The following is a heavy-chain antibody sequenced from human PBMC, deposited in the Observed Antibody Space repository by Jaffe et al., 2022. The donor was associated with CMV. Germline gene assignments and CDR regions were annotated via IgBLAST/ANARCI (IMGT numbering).Heavy chain of an antibody. V-gene: IGHV1-69*01. J-gene: IGHJ6*02. CDR1: GGTFTSYA. CDR2: IIPLFGAA. D-gene: IGHD4-17*01. Sequence: QVQLVQSGAEVKKPGSSVKVSCKASGGTFTSYAVSWVRQAPGQGLEWMGGIIPLFGAANYAQKFQGTVTIIADESTSTVYMELSGLRSEDTAVYYCARRSGTYGDSFYYGLDVWGQGTTVTVSS. CDR3: ARRSGTYGDSFYYGLDV.